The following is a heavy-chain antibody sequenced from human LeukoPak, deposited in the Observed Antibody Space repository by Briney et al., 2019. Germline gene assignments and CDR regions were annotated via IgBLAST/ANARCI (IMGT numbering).Heavy chain of an antibody. CDR2: FYYNGNT. V-gene: IGHV4-59*01. J-gene: IGHJ4*02. Sequence: SATLSLTCSVSGVPISSLYWGWLPRAPGRGPEDIVNFYYNGNTNYNPSLKIRVAIQVDASKNQSYLKVDSEPTADTAVYYCARGDYDFWSGNWRFDTWGQGTLVTVSS. D-gene: IGHD3-3*01. CDR1: GVPISSLY. CDR3: ARGDYDFWSGNWRFDT.